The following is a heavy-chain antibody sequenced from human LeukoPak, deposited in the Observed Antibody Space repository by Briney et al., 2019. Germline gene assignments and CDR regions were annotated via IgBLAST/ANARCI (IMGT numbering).Heavy chain of an antibody. CDR1: GFTFDDYA. V-gene: IGHV3-9*01. J-gene: IGHJ4*02. CDR3: AKGRYSYGFDY. D-gene: IGHD5-18*01. Sequence: PGRSLRLSCAASGFTFDDYAMHWVRQAPGKGLEWVSGIGWNSGSIGYADSVKGRFTISRDNAKNSLYLQMNRLRAEDTALYYCAKGRYSYGFDYWGQGTLVTVSS. CDR2: IGWNSGSI.